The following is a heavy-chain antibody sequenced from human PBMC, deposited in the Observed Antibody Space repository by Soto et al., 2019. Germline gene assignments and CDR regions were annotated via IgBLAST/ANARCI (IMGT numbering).Heavy chain of an antibody. CDR2: ISAYNGNT. V-gene: IGHV1-18*01. J-gene: IGHJ4*02. CDR1: GYTFTSYG. D-gene: IGHD6-19*01. Sequence: ASVKVSCKASGYTFTSYGISWVRQAPGQGLEWMGWISAYNGNTNYAQKLQGRVTMTTDTSTSTAYMELRSLRSDDTAVYYCARDYDLYSSGWYVGYWGQGTLVTVSS. CDR3: ARDYDLYSSGWYVGY.